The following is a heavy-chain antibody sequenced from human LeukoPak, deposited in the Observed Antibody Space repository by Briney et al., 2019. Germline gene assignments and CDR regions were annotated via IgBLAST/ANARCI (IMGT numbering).Heavy chain of an antibody. CDR2: FDPEDGET. CDR1: GYTLTELS. CDR3: ATVTITMVRGVRYGMDV. D-gene: IGHD3-10*01. J-gene: IGHJ6*04. Sequence: ASVKVSCKVSGYTLTELSMHWVRQAPGKGLEWMGGFDPEDGETIYAQKFQGRVTITEDTSTDTAYMELSSPRSEDTAVYYCATVTITMVRGVRYGMDVWGKGTTVTVSS. V-gene: IGHV1-24*01.